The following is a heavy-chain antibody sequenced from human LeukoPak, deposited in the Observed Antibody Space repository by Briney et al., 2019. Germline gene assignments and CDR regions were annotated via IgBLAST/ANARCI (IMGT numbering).Heavy chain of an antibody. CDR3: ATVVTATQTFDY. D-gene: IGHD2-21*02. CDR2: IYYSGNT. V-gene: IGHV4-39*07. CDR1: GGSISSSSYY. Sequence: SETLSLTCTVSGGSISSSSYYWGWIRQPPGKGREWIGSIYYSGNTYYNPSLRSRVTISVDTSKNQFSLKLSSVTAADTAVYYCATVVTATQTFDYWGQGTLVTVSS. J-gene: IGHJ4*02.